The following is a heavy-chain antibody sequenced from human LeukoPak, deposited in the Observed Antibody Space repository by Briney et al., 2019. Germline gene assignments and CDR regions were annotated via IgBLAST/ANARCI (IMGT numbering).Heavy chain of an antibody. CDR2: ISSSGSTI. CDR3: AELGITMIGGV. D-gene: IGHD3-10*02. J-gene: IGHJ6*04. Sequence: GGSLRHSCAASGFTFSSYSMNLVRQAPGKGLEWVSYISSSGSTIYYADSVKGRFHISRDNAKNSLYLQMNSLRAEDTAVYYCAELGITMIGGVWGKGTTVTISS. CDR1: GFTFSSYS. V-gene: IGHV3-48*04.